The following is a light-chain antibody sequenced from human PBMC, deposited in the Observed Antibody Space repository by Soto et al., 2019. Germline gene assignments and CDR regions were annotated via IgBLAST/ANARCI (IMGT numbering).Light chain of an antibody. CDR3: HQYYTTPIT. CDR1: QSVLYSSNNKDY. CDR2: WAS. Sequence: DIVMTQSPDSLAVALGERATIKCKSSQSVLYSSNNKDYLAWYQQKPGQPPNLLIYWASTRESGVPDRFTGSGSGTDFTLTISSLQAEDVAVYYCHQYYTTPITFGQGTRLEIK. V-gene: IGKV4-1*01. J-gene: IGKJ5*01.